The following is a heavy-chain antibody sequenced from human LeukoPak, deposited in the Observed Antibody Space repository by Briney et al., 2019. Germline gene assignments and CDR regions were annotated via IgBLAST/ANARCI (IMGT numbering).Heavy chain of an antibody. J-gene: IGHJ3*02. CDR3: ARSIRGYYDSSGYYPHAFDI. CDR1: GGSISSYY. D-gene: IGHD3-22*01. Sequence: SETLSLTCTVSGGSISSYYWSWIRQPPGKGLEWIGYIYYSGSTNYNPSLKSRVTISVDTSKNQFSLKLSSVTAADTAVYYCARSIRGYYDSSGYYPHAFDIWGQGTMVTVFS. V-gene: IGHV4-59*01. CDR2: IYYSGST.